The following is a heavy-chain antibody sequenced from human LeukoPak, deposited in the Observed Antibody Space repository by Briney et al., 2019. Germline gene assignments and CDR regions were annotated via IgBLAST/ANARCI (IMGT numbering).Heavy chain of an antibody. Sequence: SETLSLTCTVSGGSISSYYWSWIRQPPGKGLEWIAYIYYSGSTDYNPSLKSRVTISLDTSKNQFSLKLSSVTAADTAVYYCARHDPIVGTPDAFDIWGQGTMVTVSS. D-gene: IGHD1-26*01. CDR3: ARHDPIVGTPDAFDI. CDR1: GGSISSYY. J-gene: IGHJ3*02. CDR2: IYYSGST. V-gene: IGHV4-59*08.